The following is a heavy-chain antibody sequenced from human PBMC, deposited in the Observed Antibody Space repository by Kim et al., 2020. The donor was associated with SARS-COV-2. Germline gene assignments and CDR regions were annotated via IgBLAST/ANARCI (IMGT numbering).Heavy chain of an antibody. J-gene: IGHJ4*02. D-gene: IGHD3-10*01. CDR3: ARDPSYGGFDY. Sequence: NDAQQLHGRLTMTTDTSTSTAYMELRSLRSDDTAVYYCARDPSYGGFDYWGQGTLVTVSS. V-gene: IGHV1-18*01.